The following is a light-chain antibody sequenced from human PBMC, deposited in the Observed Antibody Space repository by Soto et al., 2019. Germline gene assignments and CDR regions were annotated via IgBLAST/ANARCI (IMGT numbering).Light chain of an antibody. J-gene: IGKJ2*01. CDR3: QQYNDWPYT. CDR2: GAS. CDR1: QPISRT. V-gene: IGKV3-15*01. Sequence: EIVLTQSPATLSVSPGERATLSCRASQPISRTLAWYQQKPGQAPRHLFYGASTRATGVPARFSGSGSGSDFTLTIDSLQSEDFAVYFCQQYNDWPYTFGQGTKLEIK.